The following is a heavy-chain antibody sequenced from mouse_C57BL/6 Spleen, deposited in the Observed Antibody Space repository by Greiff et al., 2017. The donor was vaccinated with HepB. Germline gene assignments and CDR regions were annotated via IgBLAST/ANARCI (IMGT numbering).Heavy chain of an antibody. CDR3: AWGSGSSFFDY. CDR2: IDPSDSYT. V-gene: IGHV1-50*01. CDR1: GYTFTSYW. J-gene: IGHJ2*01. Sequence: QVQLQQPGAELVKPGASVKLSCKASGYTFTSYWMQWVKQRPGQGLEWIGEIDPSDSYTNYNQKFKGKATLTVVTSSSTAYMQLSSLTSEDSAVYYCAWGSGSSFFDYWGQGTTLTVSS. D-gene: IGHD1-1*01.